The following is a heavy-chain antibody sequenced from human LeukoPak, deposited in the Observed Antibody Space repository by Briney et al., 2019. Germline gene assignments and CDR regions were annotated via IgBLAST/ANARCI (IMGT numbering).Heavy chain of an antibody. J-gene: IGHJ4*02. CDR2: IIPIFGTA. CDR1: GGTFSSYA. CDR3: AGSRDSSSWTPFDY. Sequence: ASVKVSCKASGGTFSSYAISWVRQAPGQGLEWMGGIIPIFGTANYAQKFQGRVTITADESTSTAYMELSSLRSEDTAVYYFAGSRDSSSWTPFDYWGQGTLVTVSS. D-gene: IGHD6-13*01. V-gene: IGHV1-69*13.